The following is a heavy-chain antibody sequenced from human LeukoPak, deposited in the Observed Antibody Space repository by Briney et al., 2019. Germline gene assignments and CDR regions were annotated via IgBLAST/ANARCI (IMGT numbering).Heavy chain of an antibody. J-gene: IGHJ6*03. CDR1: GYTFTSYD. CDR3: ATRAYNWNYYYYMDV. V-gene: IGHV1-8*03. Sequence: ASVKVSCKASGYTFTSYDINWVRQATGQGLEWMGWMNPNSGNTGYAQKFQGRVTITRNTSISTAYMELSSLRSEDTAVYYCATRAYNWNYYYYMDVWGKGTTVTVSS. D-gene: IGHD1-20*01. CDR2: MNPNSGNT.